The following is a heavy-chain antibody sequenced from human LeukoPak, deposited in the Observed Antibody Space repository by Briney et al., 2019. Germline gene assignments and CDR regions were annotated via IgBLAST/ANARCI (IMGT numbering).Heavy chain of an antibody. CDR3: ASGVGANFDY. CDR1: GYTFIGYY. Sequence: GASVKVSCKASGYTFIGYYMHWVRQAPGQGLEWMGWISAYNGNTNYAQKLQGRVTMTTDTSTSTAYMELRSLRSDDTAVYYCASGVGANFDYWGQGTLVTVSS. D-gene: IGHD1-26*01. V-gene: IGHV1-18*04. CDR2: ISAYNGNT. J-gene: IGHJ4*02.